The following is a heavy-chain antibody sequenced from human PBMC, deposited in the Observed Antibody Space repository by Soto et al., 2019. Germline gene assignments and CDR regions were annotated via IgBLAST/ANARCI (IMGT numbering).Heavy chain of an antibody. Sequence: EVHLVESGGGLVQPGGSLRLSCAASGFTFSSYSLNWVRQAPGKGLEWVSYITSSGTTVYYAEPVRGRFTISRDNAKNSLYLQMNSLRDDDTAVYYCARGSSNWAYYFDFWGQGTLVTVSS. V-gene: IGHV3-48*02. J-gene: IGHJ4*02. CDR3: ARGSSNWAYYFDF. CDR2: ITSSGTTV. CDR1: GFTFSSYS. D-gene: IGHD6-13*01.